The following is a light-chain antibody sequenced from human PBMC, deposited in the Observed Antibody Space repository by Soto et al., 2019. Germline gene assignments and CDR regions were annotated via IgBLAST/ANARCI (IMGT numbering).Light chain of an antibody. Sequence: EIVMTQSPATLSVSPGERATLSCRASQSVSSNLAWYQQKPGQAPRLPIYGASTRATGIPARFSGSGSGTEFTLTISSLQSEFFAVYYCQQYNNLSLVTF. CDR2: GAS. CDR1: QSVSSN. J-gene: IGKJ1*01. CDR3: QQYNNLSLVT. V-gene: IGKV3-15*01.